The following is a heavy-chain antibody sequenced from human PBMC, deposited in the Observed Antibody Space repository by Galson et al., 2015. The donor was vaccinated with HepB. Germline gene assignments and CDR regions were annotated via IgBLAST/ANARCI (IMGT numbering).Heavy chain of an antibody. CDR3: ANPGPKQDYWSAYYEGPRFDY. V-gene: IGHV3-23*02. J-gene: IGHJ4*02. D-gene: IGHD3-3*01. CDR2: ISVSGDFT. CDR1: GFPFSSYA. Sequence: SLRLSCAASGFPFSSYAMAWVRQAPGQGLEWVSGISVSGDFTYYGDSVKGRFTISRDNSKNTGFLQMSRLRADDTAVYFCANPGPKQDYWSAYYEGPRFDYWGQGALVIVSS.